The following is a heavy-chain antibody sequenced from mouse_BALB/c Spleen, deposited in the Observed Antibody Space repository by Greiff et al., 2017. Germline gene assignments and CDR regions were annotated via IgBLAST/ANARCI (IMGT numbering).Heavy chain of an antibody. CDR1: GFTFSSYA. D-gene: IGHD2-1*01. J-gene: IGHJ2*01. V-gene: IGHV5-6-5*01. CDR2: ISSGGST. Sequence: VKLVESGGGLVKPGGSLKLSCAASGFTFSSYAMSWVRQTPEKRLEWVASISSGGSTYYPDSVKGRFTISRDNARNILYLQMSSLRSEDTAMYYCAREEDGNSGGYYFDYWGQGTTLTVTS. CDR3: AREEDGNSGGYYFDY.